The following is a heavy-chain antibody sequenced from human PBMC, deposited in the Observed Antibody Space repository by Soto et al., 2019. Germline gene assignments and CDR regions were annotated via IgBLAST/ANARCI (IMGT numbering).Heavy chain of an antibody. CDR1: GGSISRSPYY. CDR2: MSYTGST. V-gene: IGHV4-39*01. J-gene: IGHJ5*02. Sequence: PSETLSLTCNVSGGSISRSPYYWAWIRQPPGKGLEWIGSMSYTGSTYYNPSLKSRVTISIDTPKNQLSLKLTSVTAVDAAVYYCSRRAPEGFDPWGQGTLVTVS. CDR3: SRRAPEGFDP.